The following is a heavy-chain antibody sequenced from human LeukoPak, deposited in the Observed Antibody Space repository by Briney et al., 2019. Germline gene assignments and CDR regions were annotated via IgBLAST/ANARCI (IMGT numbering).Heavy chain of an antibody. V-gene: IGHV4-39*01. CDR2: IYYSGST. D-gene: IGHD3-22*01. CDR1: GGSISSSSYY. CDR3: ARFDYYDSSGYYAYYFDY. Sequence: SETLSLTCTVSGGSISSSSYYWGWIRQPPGKGLEWIGSIYYSGSTYYNPSLKSRVTISVDASKNQFSLKLSSVTAADTGVYYCARFDYYDSSGYYAYYFDYWGQGTLVSVSS. J-gene: IGHJ4*02.